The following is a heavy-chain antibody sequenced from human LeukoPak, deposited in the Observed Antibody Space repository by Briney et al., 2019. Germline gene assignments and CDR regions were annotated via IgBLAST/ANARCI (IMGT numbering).Heavy chain of an antibody. CDR2: IYYGGST. CDR3: ARRILVWFVELSASWFDP. D-gene: IGHD3-10*01. CDR1: GGAISPSDYY. V-gene: IGHV4-39*02. Sequence: SETLSLTCTVSGGAISPSDYYWGWIRQPPGKGLEWIGSIYYGGSTYYNPSLKSRVTISVDTSKNHFSLKLVSVTAADTAVYYCARRILVWFVELSASWFDPWGQGTLVTVSS. J-gene: IGHJ5*02.